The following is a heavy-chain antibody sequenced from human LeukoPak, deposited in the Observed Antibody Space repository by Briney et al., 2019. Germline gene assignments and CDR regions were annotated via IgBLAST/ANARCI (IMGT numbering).Heavy chain of an antibody. CDR2: INSDGSST. CDR3: ARAAPPEYYYDSSGELPFDY. V-gene: IGHV3-74*01. Sequence: PGGSLRLSCEASGVSFSRYGMSWVRQAPGKGLVWVSRINSDGSSTSYADSVKGRFTISRDNSKNTLYLQMNSLRAEDTAVYYCARAAPPEYYYDSSGELPFDYWGQGTLVTVSS. CDR1: GVSFSRYG. J-gene: IGHJ4*02. D-gene: IGHD3-22*01.